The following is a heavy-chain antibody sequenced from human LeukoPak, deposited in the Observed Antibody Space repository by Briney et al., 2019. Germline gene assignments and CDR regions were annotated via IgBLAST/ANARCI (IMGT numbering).Heavy chain of an antibody. Sequence: GGSLRLSCAASGFAFSSYAMNWVRQAPGKGLEWVSYISSGSSTIYYADSVMGRFTISRDNAKNSLYLQMNSLRAENTALYYCARSGVVRGFDVWGQGTMVAVSS. V-gene: IGHV3-48*04. D-gene: IGHD2-21*01. CDR2: ISSGSSTI. J-gene: IGHJ3*01. CDR3: ARSGVVRGFDV. CDR1: GFAFSSYA.